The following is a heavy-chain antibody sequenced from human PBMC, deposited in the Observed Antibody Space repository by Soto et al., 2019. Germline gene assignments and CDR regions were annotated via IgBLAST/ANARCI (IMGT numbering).Heavy chain of an antibody. CDR2: ISAYNGNT. CDR1: GYTFTSYG. D-gene: IGHD6-13*01. V-gene: IGHV1-18*01. CDR3: ARQNSSSWYLSAYYYYYYGMDV. J-gene: IGHJ6*02. Sequence: GASVKVSCKASGYTFTSYGISWVRQAPGQGPEWMGWISAYNGNTNYAQKLQGRVTMTTDTSTSTAYMELRSLRSDDTAVYYCARQNSSSWYLSAYYYYYYGMDVWGQGTTVTVSS.